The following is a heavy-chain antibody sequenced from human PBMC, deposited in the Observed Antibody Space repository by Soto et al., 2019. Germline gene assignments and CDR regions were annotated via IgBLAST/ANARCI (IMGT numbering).Heavy chain of an antibody. D-gene: IGHD3-16*01. CDR3: ERVGEILLIPRPPPSWRDP. CDR2: IYYRGST. CDR1: H. Sequence: HLSRLLQTQEKGLEWIGHIYYRGSTNYNPSIKSRVTISVDTSNNQFSLKLSSVTAADTALYYCERVGEILLIPRPPPSWRDPWCQGTWVPVS. J-gene: IGHJ5*02. V-gene: IGHV4-59*01.